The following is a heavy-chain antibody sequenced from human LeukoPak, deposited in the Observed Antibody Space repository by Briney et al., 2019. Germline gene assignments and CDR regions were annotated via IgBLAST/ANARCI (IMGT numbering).Heavy chain of an antibody. D-gene: IGHD3-22*01. CDR3: ARAGVTNYYDSSGYYPGAFDI. CDR2: IRYDGSNK. Sequence: PGGSLRLSCAASGFTFSSYGMHWVRQAPGKGLEWVAFIRYDGSNKYYADSVKGRFTISRDNSKNTLYLQMNSLRAEDTAVYYCARAGVTNYYDSSGYYPGAFDIWGQGTMVTVSS. V-gene: IGHV3-30*02. J-gene: IGHJ3*02. CDR1: GFTFSSYG.